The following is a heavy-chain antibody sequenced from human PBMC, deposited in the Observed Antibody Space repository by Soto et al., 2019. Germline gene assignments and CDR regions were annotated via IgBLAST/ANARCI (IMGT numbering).Heavy chain of an antibody. Sequence: QVQLVESGGGVVQPGRSLRLSCAASGFSFSTTGMHWVRQAPGKGLEWVAMISHDGGAKDYADSVKGRFTISRDDSKNTLYLQMNSLRPEDTAVYYCAKDLYSSDWYNYFDPWGQGTLVTVSS. D-gene: IGHD6-19*01. CDR3: AKDLYSSDWYNYFDP. CDR2: ISHDGGAK. J-gene: IGHJ5*02. CDR1: GFSFSTTG. V-gene: IGHV3-30*18.